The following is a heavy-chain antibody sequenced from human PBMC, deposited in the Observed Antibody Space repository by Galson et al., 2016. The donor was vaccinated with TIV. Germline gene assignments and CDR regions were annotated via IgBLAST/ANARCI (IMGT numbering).Heavy chain of an antibody. J-gene: IGHJ4*02. V-gene: IGHV1-3*01. CDR3: ARGATSDWPFDY. CDR2: INAGNGDT. CDR1: GYTFTTYA. D-gene: IGHD6-19*01. Sequence: SVKVSCKASGYTFTTYAIHWVRQAPGHGLEWMGWINAGNGDTTYSTKFQGRVTISRDTTAGTAYMELSSLTSEDTAMYYCARGATSDWPFDYWGQATLVTVSS.